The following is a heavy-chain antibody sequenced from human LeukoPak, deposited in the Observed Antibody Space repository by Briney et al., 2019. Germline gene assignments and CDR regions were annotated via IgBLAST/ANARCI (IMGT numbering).Heavy chain of an antibody. CDR3: ARGYDILTGYSPFFYYGMDV. CDR2: ISSSSSYT. Sequence: GGSLRLSCAASGFTFSDYYMSWIRQAPGKGLEWVSYISSSSSYTNYADSVKGRFTISRDNAKNSLYLQMNSLIAEDTAVYYCARGYDILTGYSPFFYYGMDVWGKGTTVTVSS. D-gene: IGHD3-9*01. V-gene: IGHV3-11*06. J-gene: IGHJ6*04. CDR1: GFTFSDYY.